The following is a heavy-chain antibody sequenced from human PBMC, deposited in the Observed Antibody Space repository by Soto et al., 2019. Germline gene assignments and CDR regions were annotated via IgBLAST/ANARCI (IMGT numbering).Heavy chain of an antibody. CDR2: LSSSGTYI. CDR3: ARGALCSSINCFGYGGFDI. Sequence: GGSLRLSCAASGFTFNKNYMNLVRQAPGKGLEWVSSLSSSGTYIYYADSVKGRFTISRDNAKNSLYLQMNSLRAEDTAVYYCARGALCSSINCFGYGGFDIWGEGTMVTVSS. V-gene: IGHV3-21*01. D-gene: IGHD2-2*01. J-gene: IGHJ3*02. CDR1: GFTFNKNY.